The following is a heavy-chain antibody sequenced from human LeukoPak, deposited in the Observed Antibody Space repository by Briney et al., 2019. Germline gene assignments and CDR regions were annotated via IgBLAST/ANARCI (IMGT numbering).Heavy chain of an antibody. D-gene: IGHD5-12*01. CDR2: SNPNSGGT. Sequence: ASVKVSCKASGYTFTGHFIYWVRQAPGQGLEWMGWSNPNSGGTNYAQKFQGRVTMTRDTSISTAYMELSRVISDDTAVYYCAREYSRYSGTYYDYWGQGTLVTVSS. CDR3: AREYSRYSGTYYDY. CDR1: GYTFTGHF. V-gene: IGHV1-2*02. J-gene: IGHJ4*02.